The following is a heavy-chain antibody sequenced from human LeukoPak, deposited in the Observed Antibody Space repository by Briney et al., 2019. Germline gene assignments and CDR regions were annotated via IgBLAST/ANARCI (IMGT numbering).Heavy chain of an antibody. V-gene: IGHV3-21*01. J-gene: IGHJ5*02. CDR3: ARDLGAYCSGGSCYS. Sequence: GGSLRLSCAASGFTFSSYSMNGVRQAPGKGLEWVSSISSSSSYIYYADSVKGRFTISRDNAKNSLYLQMNSLRVEDTAVYYCARDLGAYCSGGSCYSWGQGTLVTVSS. CDR1: GFTFSSYS. D-gene: IGHD2-15*01. CDR2: ISSSSSYI.